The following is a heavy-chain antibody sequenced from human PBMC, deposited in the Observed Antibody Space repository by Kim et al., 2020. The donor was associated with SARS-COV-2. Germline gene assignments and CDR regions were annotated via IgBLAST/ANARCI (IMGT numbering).Heavy chain of an antibody. D-gene: IGHD5-18*01. CDR3: ARGQTFSYGYLYGMDV. CDR2: IYYSGST. CDR1: GGSISSYY. J-gene: IGHJ6*02. Sequence: SETLSLTCTVSGGSISSYYWSWIRQPPGKGLEWIGYIYYSGSTNYNPSLKSRVTISVDTSKNQFSLKLSSVTAADTAVYYCARGQTFSYGYLYGMDVWGQRTTVTVSS. V-gene: IGHV4-59*13.